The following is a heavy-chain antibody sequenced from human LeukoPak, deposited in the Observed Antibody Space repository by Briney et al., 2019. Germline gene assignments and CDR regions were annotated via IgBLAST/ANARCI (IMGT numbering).Heavy chain of an antibody. D-gene: IGHD1-26*01. CDR2: ISVSGGST. J-gene: IGHJ3*02. CDR3: AKSEGSYEFPDAFDI. V-gene: IGHV3-23*01. CDR1: GFTFSSYA. Sequence: AVSLRLSCAASGFTFSSYAMSWVRQAPGKGLEWVSAISVSGGSTNYADSVKGRFTISRDNSKNTLYLQMNSLRAEDTAVYYCAKSEGSYEFPDAFDIWGQGTMVTVAS.